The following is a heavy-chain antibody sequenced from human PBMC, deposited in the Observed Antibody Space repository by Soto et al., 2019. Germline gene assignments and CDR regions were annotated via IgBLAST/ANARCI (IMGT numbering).Heavy chain of an antibody. V-gene: IGHV1-58*01. J-gene: IGHJ4*02. CDR1: GFTFTESA. CDR3: AAELYLGGYCCHFDY. CDR2: IIVKSGVT. Sequence: QIQVMQSGPEVKKPGTSVKMSCKTSGFTFTESAVQWVRQARGQRLEWVGWIIVKSGVTNYAQALQGRVTITRDTSTDTTYLEMTSLRSEDTAVYFCAAELYLGGYCCHFDYWGQGSHVTVSS. D-gene: IGHD2-21*02.